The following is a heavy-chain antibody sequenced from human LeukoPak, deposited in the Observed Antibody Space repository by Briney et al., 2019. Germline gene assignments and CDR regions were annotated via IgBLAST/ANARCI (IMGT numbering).Heavy chain of an antibody. CDR1: GGSISSSSYY. J-gene: IGHJ4*02. CDR3: ARGGSLTVTSNLYNY. V-gene: IGHV4-39*07. CDR2: IYYSGST. D-gene: IGHD4-17*01. Sequence: SETLSLTCTVSGGSISSSSYYWGWLRQPPGTGLEWVGSIYYSGSTYYNPSLKSRVTISVDTSKNQFSLKLSSVTAADTAVYYCARGGSLTVTSNLYNYWGQGTLVTVSS.